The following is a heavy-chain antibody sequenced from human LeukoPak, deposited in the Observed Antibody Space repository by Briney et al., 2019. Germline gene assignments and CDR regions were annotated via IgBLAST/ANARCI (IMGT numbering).Heavy chain of an antibody. Sequence: GALRLSCAASGFTIGPYAMYWVRQGPGRGLEWVSVIKADGSGTFYADSVRGRFTTSRDNSKNSLYLQMNSLTSEDTALYYCATWAFYHILDVWGQGTTVIVSS. V-gene: IGHV3-43*02. CDR2: IKADGSGT. CDR3: ATWAFYHILDV. D-gene: IGHD2/OR15-2a*01. CDR1: GFTIGPYA. J-gene: IGHJ6*02.